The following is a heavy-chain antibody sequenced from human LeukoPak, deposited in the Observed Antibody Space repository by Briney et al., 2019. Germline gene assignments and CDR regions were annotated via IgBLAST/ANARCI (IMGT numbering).Heavy chain of an antibody. CDR3: ATGIYDILTGYAFDI. CDR2: VDPEDGET. CDR1: GYTFTDYY. Sequence: ATVKISCKASGYTFTDYYMHWVQPAPGKGLEWMGRVDPEDGETIYAEKFQGRVTITADTSSETAYMELSSLRSEDTAVYYCATGIYDILTGYAFDIWGQGTMVTVSS. V-gene: IGHV1-69-2*01. D-gene: IGHD3-9*01. J-gene: IGHJ3*02.